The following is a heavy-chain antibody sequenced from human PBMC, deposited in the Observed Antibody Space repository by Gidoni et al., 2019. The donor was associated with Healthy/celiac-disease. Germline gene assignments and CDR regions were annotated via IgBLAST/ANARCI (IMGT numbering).Heavy chain of an antibody. V-gene: IGHV4-31*03. CDR1: GGSISSGGYS. J-gene: IGHJ5*02. D-gene: IGHD3-3*01. CDR3: ASTKTYYDFWSGYYMRDGWFDP. Sequence: QVQLQESGPGLVKPSQTLSLTCTFSGGSISSGGYSWSWIRQHPGKGLEWIGYIYYSGSTYYNPSLKSRVTISVDTSKNQFSLKLSSVTAADTAVYYCASTKTYYDFWSGYYMRDGWFDPWGQGTLVTVSS. CDR2: IYYSGST.